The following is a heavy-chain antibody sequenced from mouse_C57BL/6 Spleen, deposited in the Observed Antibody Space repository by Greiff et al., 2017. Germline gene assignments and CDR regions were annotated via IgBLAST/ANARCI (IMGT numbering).Heavy chain of an antibody. Sequence: VQLQQSGAELVRPGTSVTMSCKASGYTFTNYWIGWAKQRPGHGLEWIGDLYPGGGYTNYNEKFKGKATLTADKSSSTAYMQFSSLTSEDSAIYYCARRGGITGYIDVWGTGTTVTVSS. D-gene: IGHD1-1*02. V-gene: IGHV1-63*01. J-gene: IGHJ1*03. CDR1: GYTFTNYW. CDR3: ARRGGITGYIDV. CDR2: LYPGGGYT.